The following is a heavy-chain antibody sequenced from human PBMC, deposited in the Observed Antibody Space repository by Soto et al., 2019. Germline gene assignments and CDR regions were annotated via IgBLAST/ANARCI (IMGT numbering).Heavy chain of an antibody. V-gene: IGHV1-69*12. CDR1: GGTFSSYA. Sequence: QVQLVQSGAEVKKPGSSVKVSCKISGGTFSSYAISWVRQAPGQGLEWMGGIIPMFGTPNYAQKFQGRVTVTADESTTTAYMELSSLISEDTAVYYCARAIYDSSGYPPDYWGQGTLVSGSS. CDR2: IIPMFGTP. CDR3: ARAIYDSSGYPPDY. D-gene: IGHD3-22*01. J-gene: IGHJ4*02.